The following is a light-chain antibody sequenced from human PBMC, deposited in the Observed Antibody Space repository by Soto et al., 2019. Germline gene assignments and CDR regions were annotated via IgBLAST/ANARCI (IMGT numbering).Light chain of an antibody. V-gene: IGLV1-40*01. CDR1: SSNIGAGYD. Sequence: QSVLTQPPSVSGAPGQRVTISCTGSSSNIGAGYDVHWYQQLPGTAPKLLIYRNNNRPSGVPDRFSGSKSGTSASLAITGLQAEDEADYYCRSYASSLTGSVFGGGTQLTVL. CDR3: RSYASSLTGSV. J-gene: IGLJ7*01. CDR2: RNN.